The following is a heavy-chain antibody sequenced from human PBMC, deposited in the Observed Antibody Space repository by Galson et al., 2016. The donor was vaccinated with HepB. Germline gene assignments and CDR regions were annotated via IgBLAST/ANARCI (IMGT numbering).Heavy chain of an antibody. D-gene: IGHD3-3*01. CDR1: GYSFTTYA. J-gene: IGHJ5*01. CDR2: INAGNRNT. CDR3: AAAPTIFGVGVIDS. V-gene: IGHV1-3*01. Sequence: SVKVSCKASGYSFTTYAMHWVRQAPGQRLEWMGWINAGNRNTKYSQNFQGRVTITRDTSASTVYMELSSLRSEDTAVYYCAAAPTIFGVGVIDSWGQGTLVTVAS.